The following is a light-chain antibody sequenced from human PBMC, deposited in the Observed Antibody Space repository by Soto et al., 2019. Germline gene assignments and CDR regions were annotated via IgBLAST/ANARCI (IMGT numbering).Light chain of an antibody. CDR3: QQYNSYPLT. CDR2: KAS. J-gene: IGKJ4*01. V-gene: IGKV1-5*03. CDR1: QSISSW. Sequence: DIPMTQSPSTLSASVGDRVTITCRASQSISSWLAWYQQKPGKAPNLLIYKASSLESGVPQRFSGSGSGTEFTLTISSLQPDDFATYYCQQYNSYPLTFGGGTKVEIK.